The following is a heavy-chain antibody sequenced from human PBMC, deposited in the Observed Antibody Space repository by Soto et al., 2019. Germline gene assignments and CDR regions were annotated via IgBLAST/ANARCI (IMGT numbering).Heavy chain of an antibody. D-gene: IGHD6-13*01. CDR1: GYTLTELS. Sequence: ASVKVSCKVSGYTLTELSMHWVRQAPGKGLEWMGCFDPEDGYKIYAQKFQGRVTMTEDTAPDTAYVELISLRSEDTAVYCSGWYPHDNYYYGMDVLGQGTTVTVSS. CDR3: GWYPHDNYYYGMDV. V-gene: IGHV1-24*01. J-gene: IGHJ6*01. CDR2: FDPEDGYK.